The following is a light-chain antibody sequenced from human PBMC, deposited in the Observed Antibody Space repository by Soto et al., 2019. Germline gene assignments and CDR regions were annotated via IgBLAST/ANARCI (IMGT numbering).Light chain of an antibody. J-gene: IGKJ1*01. CDR1: QSVSSN. Sequence: EIVLTQSPGTLSLSPGERVTLSCRASQSVSSNLAWYQQKPGQAPRLLIYGASSRATGIPDRFSGSGSGTDFTLTISRLEPEDFAVYYCQQYGRSPRTFGQGTKVDIK. V-gene: IGKV3-20*01. CDR3: QQYGRSPRT. CDR2: GAS.